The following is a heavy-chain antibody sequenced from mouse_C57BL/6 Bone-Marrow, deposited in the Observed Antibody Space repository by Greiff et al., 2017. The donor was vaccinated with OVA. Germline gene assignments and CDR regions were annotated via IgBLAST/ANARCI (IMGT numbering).Heavy chain of an antibody. D-gene: IGHD1-1*01. V-gene: IGHV14-3*01. CDR3: ARYHYYGSSYWYFDV. J-gene: IGHJ1*03. Sequence: EVKLQESVAELVRPGASVKLSCTASGFNIKNTYMHWVKQRPEQGLEWIGRIDPANGNTKYAPKFQGKATITADTSSNTAYLQLSSLTSEDNAIYYCARYHYYGSSYWYFDVWGTGTTVTVSS. CDR2: IDPANGNT. CDR1: GFNIKNTY.